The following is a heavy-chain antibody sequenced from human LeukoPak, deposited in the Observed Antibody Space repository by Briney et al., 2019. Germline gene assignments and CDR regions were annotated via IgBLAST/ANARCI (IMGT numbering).Heavy chain of an antibody. J-gene: IGHJ4*02. CDR1: GGSFSVYY. CDR3: ARVTYYDIDFDY. D-gene: IGHD3-22*01. CDR2: INHSGST. V-gene: IGHV4-34*01. Sequence: ASETLSLTCAVYGGSFSVYYWSWIRQPPGKGLEWIGEINHSGSTNYNPSLKSRVTISVDTSKNQFSLKLSSVTAADTAVYYCARVTYYDIDFDYWGQGTLVTVSS.